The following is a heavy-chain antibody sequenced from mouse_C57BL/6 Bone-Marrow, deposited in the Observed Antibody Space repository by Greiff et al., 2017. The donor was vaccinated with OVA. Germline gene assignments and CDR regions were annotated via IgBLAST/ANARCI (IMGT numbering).Heavy chain of an antibody. V-gene: IGHV3-3*01. J-gene: IGHJ1*03. D-gene: IGHD2-1*01. CDR3: ARDRYYGNWGYFDV. CDR1: GFSINSDCY. CDR2: TFYSGIT. Sequence: EVQVVESGPSLVRPSQTLSLTCTVTGFSINSDCYWIWIRQFPGNKLEYIGYTFYSGITYYNQSLESRTYIQRETSKNQFSLKLSSVPTEDTATYYCARDRYYGNWGYFDVWGTGTTVTVSS.